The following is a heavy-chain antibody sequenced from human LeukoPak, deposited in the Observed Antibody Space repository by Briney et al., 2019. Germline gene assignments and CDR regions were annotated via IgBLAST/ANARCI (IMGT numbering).Heavy chain of an antibody. CDR1: GYTFSDYA. CDR2: IDAGNGNT. V-gene: IGHV1-3*01. J-gene: IGHJ6*02. CDR3: VRDHQLRYCSGGSCSNAYYYYYGMDV. Sequence: EASVKVSCKASGYTFSDYAIHWVRQAPGQRLEWMGWIDAGNGNTKYSQKFQGRVTITRDTSASTAYMELSSLRSEDTAVYYCVRDHQLRYCSGGSCSNAYYYYYGMDVWGQGTTVTVSS. D-gene: IGHD2-15*01.